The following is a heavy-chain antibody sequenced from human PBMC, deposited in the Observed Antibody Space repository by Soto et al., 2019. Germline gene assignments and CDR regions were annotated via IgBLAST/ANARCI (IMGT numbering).Heavy chain of an antibody. Sequence: GGSLRLSCAASGFTFSSYGMHWVRQAPGKGLEWVAVIWYDGSNKYYADSVKGRFTISRDNSKNTLYLQMNSLRAEDTAVYYCARDRFKAGSSWYVSWFDPWGQGTLVTVSS. CDR2: IWYDGSNK. D-gene: IGHD6-13*01. J-gene: IGHJ5*02. V-gene: IGHV3-33*01. CDR3: ARDRFKAGSSWYVSWFDP. CDR1: GFTFSSYG.